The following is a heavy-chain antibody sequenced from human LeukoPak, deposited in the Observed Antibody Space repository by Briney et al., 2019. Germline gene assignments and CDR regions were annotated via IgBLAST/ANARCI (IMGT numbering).Heavy chain of an antibody. CDR2: ISYDGSNK. CDR3: HGGHTAMANDDY. D-gene: IGHD5-18*01. Sequence: PGGSLRLSCAASGFTFSSYAMHWVRQAPGKGLEWVAVISYDGSNKYYADSVKGRFTISRDNSKNTLYLQMNSLRAEDTAVYYCHGGHTAMANDDYWGQGTLVTVSS. V-gene: IGHV3-30-3*01. CDR1: GFTFSSYA. J-gene: IGHJ4*02.